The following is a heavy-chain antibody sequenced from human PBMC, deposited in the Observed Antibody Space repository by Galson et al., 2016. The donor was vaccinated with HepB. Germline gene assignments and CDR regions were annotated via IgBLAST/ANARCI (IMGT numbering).Heavy chain of an antibody. CDR1: GFNFSSYW. V-gene: IGHV3-7*03. D-gene: IGHD2-2*01. Sequence: SLRLSCAASGFNFSSYWMTWVRQAPGKGPEWVANIKDDGSEKYYVDYVKGRVTISRDNAKNSLYLQMNSLRAGDTAVYFCARDFRWGDFVVVPAGSDFWGQGTLVTVSS. CDR3: ARDFRWGDFVVVPAGSDF. J-gene: IGHJ4*02. CDR2: IKDDGSEK.